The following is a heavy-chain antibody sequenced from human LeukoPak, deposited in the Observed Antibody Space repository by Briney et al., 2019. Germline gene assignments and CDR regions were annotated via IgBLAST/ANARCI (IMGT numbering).Heavy chain of an antibody. CDR3: AKDLGRSGSN. Sequence: GGSLRLSCAASGFNVISNYMTWVRQAPGKGLEWVSVIYGGGNTYYADSVKGRFTISRDNSKNTLYLQMNSLRAEDTAVYYCAKDLGRSGSNWGQGTLVTVSS. CDR1: GFNVISNY. V-gene: IGHV3-53*01. D-gene: IGHD3-3*01. CDR2: IYGGGNT. J-gene: IGHJ4*02.